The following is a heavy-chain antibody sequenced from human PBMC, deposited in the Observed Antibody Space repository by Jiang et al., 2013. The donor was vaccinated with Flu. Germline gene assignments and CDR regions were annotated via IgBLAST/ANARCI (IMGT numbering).Heavy chain of an antibody. J-gene: IGHJ5*02. V-gene: IGHV1-69*04. CDR1: GYTFTGYY. CDR2: IIPILDVV. Sequence: GAEVKKPGASVKVSCKASGYTFTGYYMHWVRQAPGQGLEWMGRIIPILDVVNYAQNFQGRVTITGDKFTSTAYMELSSLKSEDTAVYYCVRGGYSYVPSWFDPWGQGTLVTVSS. D-gene: IGHD5-18*01. CDR3: VRGGYSYVPSWFDP.